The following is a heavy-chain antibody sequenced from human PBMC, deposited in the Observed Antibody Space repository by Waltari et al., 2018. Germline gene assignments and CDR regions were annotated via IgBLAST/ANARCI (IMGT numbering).Heavy chain of an antibody. CDR1: GFTFSSYA. Sequence: EVQLVESGGGLVQPGGSLRLSCAASGFTFSSYAMSWVRQAPGKGLEWGAAISGSGGSTYYADSVKGWFTISRDNSKNTLYLQMNSLRAEDTAVYYCAKKIFGVVIIPPLFDYWGQGTLVTVSS. V-gene: IGHV3-23*04. J-gene: IGHJ4*02. D-gene: IGHD3-3*01. CDR2: ISGSGGST. CDR3: AKKIFGVVIIPPLFDY.